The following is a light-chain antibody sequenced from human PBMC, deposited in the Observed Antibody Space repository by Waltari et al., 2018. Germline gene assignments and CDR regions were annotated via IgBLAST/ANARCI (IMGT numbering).Light chain of an antibody. Sequence: EIVLTQSPGTLSVSPGEGATLSCRARRSVGNYLAWYQKKPGQAPRLLMYGASSRAAGIPDRFSGSGSGTDFSLIISRLEPEDFAVYYCQHYVRLPATFGQGTKVEIK. CDR1: RSVGNY. CDR2: GAS. V-gene: IGKV3-20*01. CDR3: QHYVRLPAT. J-gene: IGKJ1*01.